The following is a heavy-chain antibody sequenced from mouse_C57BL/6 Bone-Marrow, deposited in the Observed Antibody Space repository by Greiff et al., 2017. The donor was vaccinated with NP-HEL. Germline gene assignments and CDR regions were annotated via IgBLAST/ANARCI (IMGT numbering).Heavy chain of an antibody. V-gene: IGHV5-6*01. CDR3: ARHLITTVVATDYFDY. D-gene: IGHD1-1*01. CDR1: GFTFSSYG. Sequence: EVQLVESGGDLVKPGGSLKLSCAASGFTFSSYGMSWVRQTPDKRLEWVATISSGGSYTYYPDSVKGRFTISRDNAKNTLYLQMSSLKSEDTAMYYCARHLITTVVATDYFDYWGQGTTLTVSS. J-gene: IGHJ2*01. CDR2: ISSGGSYT.